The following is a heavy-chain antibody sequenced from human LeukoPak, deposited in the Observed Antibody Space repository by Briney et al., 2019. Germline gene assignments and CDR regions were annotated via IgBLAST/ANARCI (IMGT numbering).Heavy chain of an antibody. CDR1: AGSFSGYY. J-gene: IGHJ6*03. CDR2: INHSGST. CDR3: ARIGPYYDILTGYRYYYYYYMHV. Sequence: SETLSLTCAVYAGSFSGYYWSWIRQPPGKGLEWIGEINHSGSTNYNPSLKNRVTISVDTPKNQFSLKLSSVTAADTAVYDCARIGPYYDILTGYRYYYYYYMHVWVKGTTVTVSS. D-gene: IGHD3-9*01. V-gene: IGHV4-34*01.